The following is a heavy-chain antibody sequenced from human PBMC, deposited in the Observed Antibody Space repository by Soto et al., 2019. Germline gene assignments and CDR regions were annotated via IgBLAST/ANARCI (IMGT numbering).Heavy chain of an antibody. V-gene: IGHV4-34*01. J-gene: IGHJ4*02. CDR1: GGSFSGYY. CDR3: ARASLVDYYDSSGYSDY. Sequence: SETLSLTCAVYGGSFSGYYWSWIRQPPGKGLEWIGEINHSGSTNYNPSLKSRVTISVDTYKNQFSLKLSSVTAADTAVYYCARASLVDYYDSSGYSDYWGQGTLVTVS. CDR2: INHSGST. D-gene: IGHD3-22*01.